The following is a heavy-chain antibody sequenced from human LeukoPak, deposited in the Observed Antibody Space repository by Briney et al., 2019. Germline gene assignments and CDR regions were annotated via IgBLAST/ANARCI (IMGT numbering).Heavy chain of an antibody. CDR1: GFIFSSFG. CDR3: AKDFNYYGSATDY. D-gene: IGHD3-10*01. CDR2: IRYDGSNK. Sequence: GGSLRLSCAASGFIFSSFGMHWVRQAPGKGLEWLAFIRYDGSNKYYADSVKGRFTISRDNSKKTLYLEMNSLRAEDTAVYYCAKDFNYYGSATDYWGQGTLVTVSS. V-gene: IGHV3-30*02. J-gene: IGHJ4*02.